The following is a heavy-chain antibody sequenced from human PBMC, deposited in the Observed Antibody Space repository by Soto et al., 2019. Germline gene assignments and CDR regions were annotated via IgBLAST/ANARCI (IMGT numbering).Heavy chain of an antibody. Sequence: QITLKESGPTLVKPTQTLTLTCTFSGFSLSADGVGVGWIRQPPGKALEWLALIYWDDDRRYSPSLKTRLTITKDTSKNQVVLTMTNMDPVDTATYYCAHAYGGTSWPNDVFDVWGQGTVVTVSS. J-gene: IGHJ3*01. CDR2: IYWDDDR. V-gene: IGHV2-5*02. D-gene: IGHD2-2*01. CDR3: AHAYGGTSWPNDVFDV. CDR1: GFSLSADGVG.